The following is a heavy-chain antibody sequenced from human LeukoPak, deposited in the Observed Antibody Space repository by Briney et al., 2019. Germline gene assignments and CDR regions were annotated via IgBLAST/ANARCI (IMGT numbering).Heavy chain of an antibody. V-gene: IGHV1-69*13. CDR3: ARDNHLDSSGATPFDY. CDR2: IIPIFGTA. D-gene: IGHD6-19*01. J-gene: IGHJ4*02. CDR1: GGTFSSYA. Sequence: SVKVSCKASGGTFSSYAISWVRQAPGQGLEWMGGIIPIFGTANYAQKFQGRVTITADESTSTAYMELSSLRSEDMAVYYCARDNHLDSSGATPFDYWGQGTLVTVSS.